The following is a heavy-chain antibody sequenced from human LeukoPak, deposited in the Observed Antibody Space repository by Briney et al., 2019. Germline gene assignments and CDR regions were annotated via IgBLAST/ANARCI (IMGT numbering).Heavy chain of an antibody. V-gene: IGHV3-21*04. D-gene: IGHD3-10*01. CDR1: GFTVSSNY. CDR3: ARAPGGSGSYEYYMDV. CDR2: ISSSSSYI. J-gene: IGHJ6*03. Sequence: GGSLRLSCAASGFTVSSNYMSWVRQAPGKGLEWVSSISSSSSYIYYADSVKGRFTISRDNAKNSLYLQMNSLRAEDTAVYYCARAPGGSGSYEYYMDVWGKGTTVTVSS.